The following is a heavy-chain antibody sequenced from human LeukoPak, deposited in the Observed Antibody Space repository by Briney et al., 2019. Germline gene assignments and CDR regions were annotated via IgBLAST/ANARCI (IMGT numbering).Heavy chain of an antibody. CDR2: ISYDGSNK. D-gene: IGHD5-18*01. Sequence: GGSLRLSCAASGFTFSSYGMHWVRQAPGKGLEWVAVISYDGSNKYYADSVKGRFTISRDNSKNTLYLQMSSLRAEDTAVYYCAKDVITGGYSYGIDYWGQGTLVTVSS. J-gene: IGHJ4*02. CDR3: AKDVITGGYSYGIDY. V-gene: IGHV3-30*18. CDR1: GFTFSSYG.